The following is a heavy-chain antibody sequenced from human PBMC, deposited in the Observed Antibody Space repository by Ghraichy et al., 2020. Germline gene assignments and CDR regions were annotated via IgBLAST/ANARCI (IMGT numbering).Heavy chain of an antibody. CDR3: ARDRKDYYYGMDV. CDR1: GGTFSSYA. CDR2: IIPIFGTA. D-gene: IGHD1-14*01. J-gene: IGHJ6*02. V-gene: IGHV1-69*06. Sequence: SVKVSCKASGGTFSSYAISWVRQAPGQGLEWMGGIIPIFGTANYAQKFQGRVTITADKSTSTAYMELSSLRSEDTAVYYCARDRKDYYYGMDVWGQGTTVTVSS.